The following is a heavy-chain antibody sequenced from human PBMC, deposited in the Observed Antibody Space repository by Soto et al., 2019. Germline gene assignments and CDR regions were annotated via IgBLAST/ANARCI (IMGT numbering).Heavy chain of an antibody. Sequence: HPGGSLRLSCAASGFTVSSNYMSWVRQAPGKGLEWVSVIYSGGSTYYADSVKGRFTISRDNSKNTLYLQMNSLRAEDTAVYYCARHAKEAYHYYFDYWGQGTLVTVSS. D-gene: IGHD2-2*01. CDR1: GFTVSSNY. CDR2: IYSGGST. J-gene: IGHJ4*02. CDR3: ARHAKEAYHYYFDY. V-gene: IGHV3-66*04.